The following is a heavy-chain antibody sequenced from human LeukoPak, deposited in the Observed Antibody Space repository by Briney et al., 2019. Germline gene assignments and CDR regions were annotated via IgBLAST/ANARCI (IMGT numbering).Heavy chain of an antibody. Sequence: GESLKISCKGSGYSFTSYWIGWVRQMPGKGREWMGIIYPGDSDTRYSPSFQGQVTISADKSISTAYLQWRSLKAYEHGMYYCARRETDYFSNWFEPWGQGTLVTVSS. CDR1: GYSFTSYW. J-gene: IGHJ5*02. D-gene: IGHD2/OR15-2a*01. CDR2: IYPGDSDT. CDR3: ARRETDYFSNWFEP. V-gene: IGHV5-51*01.